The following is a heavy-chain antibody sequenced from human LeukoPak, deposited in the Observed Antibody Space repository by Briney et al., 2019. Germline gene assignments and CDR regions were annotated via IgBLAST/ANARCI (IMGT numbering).Heavy chain of an antibody. J-gene: IGHJ6*03. D-gene: IGHD2-21*01. CDR1: GFTLGSYW. CDR3: ARDDRRLHQVVFDVNFYHYYMDV. CDR2: IKLDGSET. V-gene: IGHV3-7*01. Sequence: PGGSLRLSCAASGFTLGSYWMNWVRQAPGTGLEWVATIKLDGSETYYADSVKGRSTISRDTAKNSLYLRMDSLRAEDTAVYYCARDDRRLHQVVFDVNFYHYYMDVWGKGTTVTVSS.